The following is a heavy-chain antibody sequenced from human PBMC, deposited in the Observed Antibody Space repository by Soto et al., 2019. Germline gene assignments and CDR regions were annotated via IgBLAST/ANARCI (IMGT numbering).Heavy chain of an antibody. V-gene: IGHV1-8*01. D-gene: IGHD3-16*01. CDR1: GYTFTSYD. Sequence: ASVKVSCKASGYTFTSYDINWVRQATGQGLEWMGWMNPNSGNTGYAQKFQGRVTMTRNTSISTAYMELSSLRSEDTAVYYCARARIESIWGSYSTLPEPQDGFDPWGQGTLVTVSS. J-gene: IGHJ5*02. CDR2: MNPNSGNT. CDR3: ARARIESIWGSYSTLPEPQDGFDP.